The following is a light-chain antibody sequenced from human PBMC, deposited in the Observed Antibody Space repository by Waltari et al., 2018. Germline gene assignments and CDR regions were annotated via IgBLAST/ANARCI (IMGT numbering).Light chain of an antibody. Sequence: IVLTQSPGTLSLSPGERVILSCRASQYITGGWMTWYHQKPGQAPRLLIYAASTRAPGVPERFSGSGSGTDFTLTISRLEPEDSGVYYCQQYDGLVVTFGGGTKVEIK. J-gene: IGKJ4*01. CDR2: AAS. V-gene: IGKV3-20*01. CDR1: QYITGGW. CDR3: QQYDGLVVT.